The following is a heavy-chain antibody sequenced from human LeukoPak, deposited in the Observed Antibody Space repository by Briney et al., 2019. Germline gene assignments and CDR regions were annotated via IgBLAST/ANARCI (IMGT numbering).Heavy chain of an antibody. V-gene: IGHV1-2*02. Sequence: ASVKVSCTASGYTFTDYYVYWVRQALGQGLEWMGWINPNSGGTNYAQKFQGRVTMTRDTSIGTAYMELSRLRSDDSAMYYCARVPGGYWYLDLWGRGTLVTVSS. D-gene: IGHD3-16*01. J-gene: IGHJ2*01. CDR1: GYTFTDYY. CDR3: ARVPGGYWYLDL. CDR2: INPNSGGT.